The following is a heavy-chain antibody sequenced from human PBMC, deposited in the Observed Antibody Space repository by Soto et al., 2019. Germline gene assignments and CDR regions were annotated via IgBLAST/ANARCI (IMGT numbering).Heavy chain of an antibody. CDR1: GYSFTSYW. V-gene: IGHV5-10-1*01. J-gene: IGHJ6*02. CDR3: ASERYDFWSGYRAHYGMDV. Sequence: GESLKISCKGSGYSFTSYWTSWVRQMPGKGLEWMGRIDPSDSYTNYSPSFQGHVTISADKSISTAYLQWSSLKASDTAMYYCASERYDFWSGYRAHYGMDVCGEGTTVTVSS. D-gene: IGHD3-3*01. CDR2: IDPSDSYT.